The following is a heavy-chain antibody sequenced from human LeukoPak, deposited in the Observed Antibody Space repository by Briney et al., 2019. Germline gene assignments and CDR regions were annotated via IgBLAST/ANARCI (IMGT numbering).Heavy chain of an antibody. V-gene: IGHV1-69*01. Sequence: SVKVSRKASGGTFRSYAISWVRQAPGHGLEWMGGIIPIFGTANYAQKFQGRVTITADESTSTAYLELSSLRSEDTAVYYCAGKSSSGSYYFDYWGQGTLVTVSS. CDR1: GGTFRSYA. CDR3: AGKSSSGSYYFDY. CDR2: IIPIFGTA. J-gene: IGHJ4*02. D-gene: IGHD1-26*01.